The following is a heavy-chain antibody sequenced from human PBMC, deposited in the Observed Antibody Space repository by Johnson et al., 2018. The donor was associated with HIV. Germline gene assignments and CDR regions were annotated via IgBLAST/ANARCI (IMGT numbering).Heavy chain of an antibody. CDR2: IWYDGSNQ. CDR3: SNLPTRRSYYTLGAFDI. V-gene: IGHV3-33*06. D-gene: IGHD1-26*01. Sequence: QVQVVESGGGVVQPGRSLRLSCAASGFTFSSYGMHWVRQAPGKGLEWVAFIWYDGSNQYYADSVKGRFTISRDNSKNTLYLQMNSLRAEDTAVYYCSNLPTRRSYYTLGAFDIWGQGTMVTVSS. CDR1: GFTFSSYG. J-gene: IGHJ3*02.